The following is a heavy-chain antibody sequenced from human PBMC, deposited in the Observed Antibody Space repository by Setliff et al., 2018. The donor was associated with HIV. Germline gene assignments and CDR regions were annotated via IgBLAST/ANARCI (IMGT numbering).Heavy chain of an antibody. V-gene: IGHV1-2*02. CDR1: GYSFTDYY. J-gene: IGHJ4*02. CDR2: ISPKTGAT. Sequence: ASVMVSCKASGYSFTDYYVEWVRHAPGQGLEWMGWISPKTGATKYAEKFQGRVTMTSDTSTSTADMELFRLSSDDTAMYYCARGKLGRHFFDYWGLGTLVTVSS. CDR3: ARGKLGRHFFDY. D-gene: IGHD1-1*01.